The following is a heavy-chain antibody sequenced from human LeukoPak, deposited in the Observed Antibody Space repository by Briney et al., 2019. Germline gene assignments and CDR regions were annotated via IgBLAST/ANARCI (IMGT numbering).Heavy chain of an antibody. Sequence: PGRSLRLSCVASGFTFAGHSMHWVRQAPGKGLEWVAVVAHDEKTIFYADSLKGRFTVSRDNSKNTVYLQMNRLTDEDTAVYYCAREKQSGRTPFDYWGQGSLVTVSS. V-gene: IGHV3-30*04. J-gene: IGHJ4*02. CDR2: VAHDEKTI. CDR3: AREKQSGRTPFDY. D-gene: IGHD2-15*01. CDR1: GFTFAGHS.